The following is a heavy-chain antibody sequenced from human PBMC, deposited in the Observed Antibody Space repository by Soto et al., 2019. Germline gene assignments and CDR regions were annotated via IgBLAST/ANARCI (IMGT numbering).Heavy chain of an antibody. CDR1: GDSVSSNSAA. Sequence: SQTLSLTCAISGDSVSSNSAAWNWIRQSPSRGLEWLGRTYYRSKWYNDYAVSVKSRITINPDTSKNKFSLQLNSVTPEDTAVYYCAGARSTWGSTWYFDYWAQGTLVTVSS. V-gene: IGHV6-1*01. D-gene: IGHD6-13*01. J-gene: IGHJ4*02. CDR3: AGARSTWGSTWYFDY. CDR2: TYYRSKWYN.